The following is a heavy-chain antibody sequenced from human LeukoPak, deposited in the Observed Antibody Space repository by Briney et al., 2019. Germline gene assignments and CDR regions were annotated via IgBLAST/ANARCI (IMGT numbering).Heavy chain of an antibody. J-gene: IGHJ3*02. CDR1: GYTFTSYG. V-gene: IGHV1-69*13. D-gene: IGHD1-1*01. CDR3: ARAKRYDDAFDI. CDR2: IIPIFGTA. Sequence: GASVKVSCKASGYTFTSYGISWVRQAPGQGLEWMGGIIPIFGTANYAQKFQGRVTITADESTSTAYMELSSLRSEDTAVYYCARAKRYDDAFDIWGQGTMVTVSS.